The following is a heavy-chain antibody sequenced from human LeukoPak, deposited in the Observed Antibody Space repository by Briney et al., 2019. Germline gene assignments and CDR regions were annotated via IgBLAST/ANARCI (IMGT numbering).Heavy chain of an antibody. D-gene: IGHD3-9*01. CDR3: AKDDILTGYRFQH. J-gene: IGHJ1*01. V-gene: IGHV3-74*01. Sequence: PGGSLRLSCAASGFTFSTYWMHWVRQAPGKGLMWVSRINTDGSSTSYADSVKGRFTISRDNAKNTLYLQMNSLRAEDTAVYYCAKDDILTGYRFQHWGQGTLVTVSP. CDR1: GFTFSTYW. CDR2: INTDGSST.